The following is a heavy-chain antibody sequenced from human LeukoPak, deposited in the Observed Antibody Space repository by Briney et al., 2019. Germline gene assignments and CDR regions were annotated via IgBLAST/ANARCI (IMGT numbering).Heavy chain of an antibody. CDR1: GFTFSSYE. J-gene: IGHJ4*02. V-gene: IGHV3-48*03. CDR3: ARDSATVITGTADYFDY. D-gene: IGHD1-7*01. Sequence: GGSLRLSCAASGFTFSSYEMNWVRQAPGKGLEWVSYISSSGSTIYYADSVKGRFTISRDNAKNSLYLQMNSLRAEDTAVYYCARDSATVITGTADYFDYWGQGTLVTVSS. CDR2: ISSSGSTI.